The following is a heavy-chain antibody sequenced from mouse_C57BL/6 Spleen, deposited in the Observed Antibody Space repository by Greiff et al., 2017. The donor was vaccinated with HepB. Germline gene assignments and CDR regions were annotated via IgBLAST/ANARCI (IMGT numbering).Heavy chain of an antibody. V-gene: IGHV1-85*01. Sequence: VKLQQSGPELVKPGASVKLSCKASGYTFTSYDINWVKQRPGQGLEWIGWFYPRDGSTKYTEKFKGKATLTVDTSSSTAYMELHSLTSEDSAVYFCATEGGVLWFAYWGQGTLVTVSA. J-gene: IGHJ3*01. CDR3: ATEGGVLWFAY. CDR1: GYTFTSYD. CDR2: FYPRDGST.